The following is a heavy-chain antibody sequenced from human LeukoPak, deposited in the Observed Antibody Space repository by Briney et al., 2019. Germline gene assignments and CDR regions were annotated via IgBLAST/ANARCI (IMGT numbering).Heavy chain of an antibody. V-gene: IGHV3-30*03. D-gene: IGHD1-7*01. CDR1: GCSLSRFG. CDR3: ARDRNNWNYWVWFDP. Sequence: PGGALRLSCAASGCSLSRFGMHWVRQAPGKGLEWVAVMSSDGSNEFYADSVKGGFSISRDNSKNTLYLQVNSLRAEDTAVYYCARDRNNWNYWVWFDPWGQGTLVTVSS. CDR2: MSSDGSNE. J-gene: IGHJ5*02.